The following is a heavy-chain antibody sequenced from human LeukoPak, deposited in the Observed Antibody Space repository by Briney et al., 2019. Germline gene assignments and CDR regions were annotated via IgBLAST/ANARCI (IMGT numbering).Heavy chain of an antibody. V-gene: IGHV4-34*01. Sequence: SETLSLTCAVYGGSFSGYYWSWIRQPPGKGLEWIGEINHSGSTNYNPSLKSRVTISVDTSKNQSSLKLSSVTAADTAVYYCARLEVATIMAYDYYYMDVWGKGTTVTVSS. CDR1: GGSFSGYY. CDR3: ARLEVATIMAYDYYYMDV. J-gene: IGHJ6*03. D-gene: IGHD5-24*01. CDR2: INHSGST.